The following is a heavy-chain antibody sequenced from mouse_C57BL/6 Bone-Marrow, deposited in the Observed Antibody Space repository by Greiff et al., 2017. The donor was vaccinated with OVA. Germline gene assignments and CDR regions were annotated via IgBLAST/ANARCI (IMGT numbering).Heavy chain of an antibody. V-gene: IGHV1-81*01. Sequence: VQLQQSGAELARPGASVKLSCKASGYTFTSYGISWVKQRTGQGLEWIGEIYPRSGNTYYNEKFKGKATLTADKSSSTAYMELRSLTSEDSAVYFGAIIYYGNYGGAWFAYWGQGTLVTVSA. D-gene: IGHD2-1*01. J-gene: IGHJ3*01. CDR2: IYPRSGNT. CDR1: GYTFTSYG. CDR3: AIIYYGNYGGAWFAY.